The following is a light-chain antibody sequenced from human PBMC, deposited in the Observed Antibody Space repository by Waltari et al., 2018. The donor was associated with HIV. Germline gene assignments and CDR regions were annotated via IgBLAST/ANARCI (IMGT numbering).Light chain of an antibody. Sequence: QSALTQEASVSGSLGLSITISCNGTSGNIGKYNLVYWYQQHPGKAPKLLIYEVTKRPSGISSRFSGSKSDTTASLTISGLQAEDEADYFCCSYAGTQNFFLFGSGT. CDR1: SGNIGKYNL. V-gene: IGLV2-23*02. CDR2: EVT. J-gene: IGLJ1*01. CDR3: CSYAGTQNFFL.